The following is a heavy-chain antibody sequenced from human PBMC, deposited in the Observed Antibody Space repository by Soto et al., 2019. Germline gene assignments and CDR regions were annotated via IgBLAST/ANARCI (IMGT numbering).Heavy chain of an antibody. V-gene: IGHV4-59*01. CDR2: IYYSGST. CDR3: ARDRNLGGDYYNWFDH. D-gene: IGHD4-17*01. J-gene: IGHJ5*02. Sequence: SETLSLTCTVSGGSISSYYWSWIRQPPGKGLEWIGYIYYSGSTNYNPSLKSRVTISVDTSKNQFSLKLSSVTAADTAVYYCARDRNLGGDYYNWFDHWGQGTLGTVS. CDR1: GGSISSYY.